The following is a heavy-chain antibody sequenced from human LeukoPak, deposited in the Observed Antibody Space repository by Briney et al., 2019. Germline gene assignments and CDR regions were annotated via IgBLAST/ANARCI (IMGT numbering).Heavy chain of an antibody. V-gene: IGHV4-59*01. CDR2: IYYSGST. D-gene: IGHD3-22*01. CDR1: GGSFSSYY. CDR3: AASSSGYYWAAFDI. Sequence: ASETLSLTCAVYGGSFSSYYWSWIRQPPGKGLEWIGYIYYSGSTNYNPSLKSRVTISVDTSKSQFSLKLSSVAAADTAVYYCAASSSGYYWAAFDIWGQGTMVTVSS. J-gene: IGHJ3*02.